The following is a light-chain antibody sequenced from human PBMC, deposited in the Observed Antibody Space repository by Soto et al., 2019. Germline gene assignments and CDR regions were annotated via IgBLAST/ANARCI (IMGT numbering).Light chain of an antibody. V-gene: IGLV2-11*01. Sequence: QSALTQPRSVSGSPGQSVTISCTGTSSDVGGYNYVSWYQQHPGKAPKLMIYDVSKRPSGVPDRFSGSKSGNTASLTISGLQAEDEADYYCCLYAGSRVVFGGGTKVTVL. CDR3: CLYAGSRVV. J-gene: IGLJ2*01. CDR1: SSDVGGYNY. CDR2: DVS.